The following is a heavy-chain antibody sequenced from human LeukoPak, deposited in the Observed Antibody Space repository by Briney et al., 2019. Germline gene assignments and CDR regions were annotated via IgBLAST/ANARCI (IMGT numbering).Heavy chain of an antibody. V-gene: IGHV4-39*07. Sequence: GSLRLSCAASGFTFSSYAMSWVRQAPGKGLEWIGSIYYSGSTYYNPSLKSRVTISVDTSKNQFSLKLSSVTAADTAVYYCARVDSSGWYYFDYWGQGTLVTVSS. CDR2: IYYSGST. CDR3: ARVDSSGWYYFDY. D-gene: IGHD6-19*01. J-gene: IGHJ4*02. CDR1: GFTFSSYA.